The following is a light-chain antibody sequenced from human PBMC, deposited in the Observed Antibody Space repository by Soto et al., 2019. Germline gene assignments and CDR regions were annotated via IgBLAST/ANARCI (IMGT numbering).Light chain of an antibody. CDR1: QSLLHSNGYNY. CDR3: MQALQTLWT. J-gene: IGKJ1*01. CDR2: LGS. Sequence: DLVMTQSPLSLPVTPGEPASISCRSSQSLLHSNGYNYLDWYLQKPGQSPQLLIYLGSNRASGVPDRFSGSGSGTDFTLKISRVEAEDVGVYYCMQALQTLWTFGQGTKVE. V-gene: IGKV2-28*01.